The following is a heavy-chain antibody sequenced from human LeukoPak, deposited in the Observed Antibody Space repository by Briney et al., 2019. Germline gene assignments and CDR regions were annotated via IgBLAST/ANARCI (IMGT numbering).Heavy chain of an antibody. CDR3: AKVVWRVVGISQGFWTTFDY. D-gene: IGHD3-3*01. Sequence: GGFLRLSCAASGFTFSSYAMSWVRQAPGKGLEWVSAISGSGGSTYYADSVKGRFTISRDNSKNTLYLQMNSLRAEDTAVYYCAKVVWRVVGISQGFWTTFDYWGQGTLVTVSS. V-gene: IGHV3-23*01. CDR2: ISGSGGST. J-gene: IGHJ4*02. CDR1: GFTFSSYA.